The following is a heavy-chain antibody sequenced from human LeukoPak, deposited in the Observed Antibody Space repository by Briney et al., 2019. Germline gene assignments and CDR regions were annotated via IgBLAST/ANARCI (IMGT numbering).Heavy chain of an antibody. V-gene: IGHV3-23*01. CDR2: ISGSGGST. J-gene: IGHJ4*02. Sequence: GGSLRLSCAASGFTFKNYPMNWVRQAPGEGLEWVSAISGSGGSTYYAESVKGRFTISRDNSKNTLYLQMHSLRAEDTALYYCAKEPYGDNGLVLGYWGPGTPVTVSS. CDR3: AKEPYGDNGLVLGY. CDR1: GFTFKNYP. D-gene: IGHD4-17*01.